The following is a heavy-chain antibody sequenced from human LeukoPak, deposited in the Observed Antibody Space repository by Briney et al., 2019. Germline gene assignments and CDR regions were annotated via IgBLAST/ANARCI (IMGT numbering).Heavy chain of an antibody. V-gene: IGHV3-23*01. D-gene: IGHD6-19*01. CDR3: AKESDISGWYGVDY. CDR1: GFAFSSYA. J-gene: IGHJ4*02. Sequence: QAGGSLRLSCAASGFAFSSYAMSWVRQAPGKGLEWVSDISGSGGSTHYADSVEGRFTISRDNSKNTLSLQMNSLRAEDTAVYYCAKESDISGWYGVDYWGQGTLVTVSS. CDR2: ISGSGGST.